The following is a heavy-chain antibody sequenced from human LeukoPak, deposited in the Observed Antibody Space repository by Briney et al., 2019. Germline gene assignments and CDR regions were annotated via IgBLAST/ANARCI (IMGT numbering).Heavy chain of an antibody. CDR1: GFTFSSYS. D-gene: IGHD3-10*01. CDR3: ARAPYGSGSYSGSDY. J-gene: IGHJ4*02. V-gene: IGHV3-21*01. CDR2: ISSSSSYI. Sequence: PGGSLRLSCAASGFTFSSYSMNWVRQAPGKGLEWVSSISSSSSYIYYADSVKGRFTISRDNAKNSLYLQMNSLRAEDTAVYYCARAPYGSGSYSGSDYWGQGTLVTASS.